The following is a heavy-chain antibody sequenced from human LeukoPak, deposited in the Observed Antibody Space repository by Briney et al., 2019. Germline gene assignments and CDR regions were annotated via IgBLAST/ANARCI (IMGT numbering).Heavy chain of an antibody. CDR3: ASLYDSSGYYRDY. V-gene: IGHV1-2*02. D-gene: IGHD3-22*01. J-gene: IGHJ4*02. Sequence: ASVKVSCKASGYTFTGYYIHWVRQAPGQGLDWMGWINPNSGGTNYAQKFQGRVTMTRDTSISTAYMELSRLRSDDTAVYYCASLYDSSGYYRDYWGQGTLVTVSS. CDR1: GYTFTGYY. CDR2: INPNSGGT.